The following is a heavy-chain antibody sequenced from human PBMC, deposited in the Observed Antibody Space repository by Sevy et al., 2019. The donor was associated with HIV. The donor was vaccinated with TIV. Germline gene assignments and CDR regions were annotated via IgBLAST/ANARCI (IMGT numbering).Heavy chain of an antibody. D-gene: IGHD6-13*01. Sequence: GGSLRLSCAASGFTFTKFGMHWVRQAPGKGLEWVAGIWYDGNNEDYAESVKGRFTSSRDNSKNTVYLQMNSLRAEDTAVYYCAKGIAASGYYFDFWGQGTLVTVSS. V-gene: IGHV3-33*06. CDR1: GFTFTKFG. CDR3: AKGIAASGYYFDF. CDR2: IWYDGNNE. J-gene: IGHJ4*02.